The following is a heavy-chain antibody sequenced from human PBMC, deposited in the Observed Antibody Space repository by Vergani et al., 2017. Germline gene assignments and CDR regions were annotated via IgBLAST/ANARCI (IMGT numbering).Heavy chain of an antibody. CDR1: GGSLSSYY. J-gene: IGHJ3*01. CDR3: ARMTNCSGTTCPGAYDL. CDR2: IYMNGNT. V-gene: IGHV4-4*07. D-gene: IGHD2-2*01. Sequence: QVQLQESGPGLVKPSETLSLTCTVSGGSLSSYYWSWIRQPAGKGLEWIGRIYMNGNTNYNPSLKSGVALSVDTSKNQFSLKLTSVTAADTAIYYCARMTNCSGTTCPGAYDLWGQGTMVTVSA.